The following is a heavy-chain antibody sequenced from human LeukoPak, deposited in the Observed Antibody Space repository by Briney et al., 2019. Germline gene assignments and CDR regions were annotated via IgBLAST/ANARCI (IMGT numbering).Heavy chain of an antibody. V-gene: IGHV4-39*01. CDR1: CGSISSNNYD. CDR2: IYFSGST. D-gene: IGHD3-16*01. J-gene: IGHJ4*02. CDR3: ARQGVY. Sequence: PSETLSLTCTVSCGSISSNNYDWGWIRQPPGKGLEWIGTIYFSGSTYYNPSLKSRVTISVDTSKNQVSLKLSSVTAADTAVYYCARQGVYWGQGTLVTVSS.